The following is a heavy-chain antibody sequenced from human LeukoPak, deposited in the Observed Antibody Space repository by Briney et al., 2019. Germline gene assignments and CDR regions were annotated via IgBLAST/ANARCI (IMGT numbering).Heavy chain of an antibody. Sequence: GGSLRLSCAASGFTFSSYAMHWVRQAPGKGLEWVAVISYDGSNKYYADSVKGRFTISRDNSKNTLYLQMNSLRAEDTAVYYCATSGSSSWYGTYYFDYWGQGTLVTVSS. CDR3: ATSGSSSWYGTYYFDY. D-gene: IGHD6-13*01. V-gene: IGHV3-30-3*01. CDR1: GFTFSSYA. CDR2: ISYDGSNK. J-gene: IGHJ4*02.